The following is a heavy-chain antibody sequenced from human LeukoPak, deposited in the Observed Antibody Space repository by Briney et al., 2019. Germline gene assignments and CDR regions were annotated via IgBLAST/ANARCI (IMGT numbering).Heavy chain of an antibody. CDR3: ARDQEASVVPAAIPFDY. CDR2: ISAYNGNT. Sequence: ASVKVSCKASGYTFTSYGISWVRQAPGQGIEWMGWISAYNGNTNYAQKLQGRVTMTTDTSTSTAYMELRSLRSDDTAVYYCARDQEASVVPAAIPFDYWGQGTLVTVSS. J-gene: IGHJ4*02. V-gene: IGHV1-18*01. CDR1: GYTFTSYG. D-gene: IGHD2-2*01.